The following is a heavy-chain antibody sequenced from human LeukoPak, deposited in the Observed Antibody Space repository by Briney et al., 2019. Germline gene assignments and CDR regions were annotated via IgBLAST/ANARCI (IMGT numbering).Heavy chain of an antibody. D-gene: IGHD3-10*01. Sequence: ASVKVSCKASGYTSTGYDIHWVRQAPGQGLQWMGWINPNTGATNYAQEFQGRVSMTRDTSIATAHMELSGLRSDDTAVYYCARDYYGSGTYSRDYWGQGTLVTVSS. CDR3: ARDYYGSGTYSRDY. V-gene: IGHV1-2*02. J-gene: IGHJ4*02. CDR2: INPNTGAT. CDR1: GYTSTGYD.